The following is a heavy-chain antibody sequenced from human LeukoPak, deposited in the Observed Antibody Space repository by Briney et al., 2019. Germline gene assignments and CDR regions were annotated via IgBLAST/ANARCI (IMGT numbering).Heavy chain of an antibody. CDR3: AKVGYSSSYPGNWLDP. CDR1: GFTFDDYA. J-gene: IGHJ5*02. V-gene: IGHV3-9*01. CDR2: ISWNSGSI. Sequence: PGGSLRLSCAASGFTFDDYAMHWVRQAPGKGLEWVSGISWNSGSIGYADSVKGRFTISRDNAKNSLYLQMNSLRAEDTALYYCAKVGYSSSYPGNWLDPWGQGPLVTVPS. D-gene: IGHD6-13*01.